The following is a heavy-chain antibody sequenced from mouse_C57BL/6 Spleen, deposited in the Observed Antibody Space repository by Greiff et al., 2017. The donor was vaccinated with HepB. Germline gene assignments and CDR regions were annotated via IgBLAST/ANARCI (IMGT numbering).Heavy chain of an antibody. J-gene: IGHJ2*01. CDR1: GYTFTSYW. CDR2: IHPNSGST. CDR3: ARRESIRGSRNY. D-gene: IGHD1-1*01. Sequence: QVQLQQPGAELVKPGASVKLSCKASGYTFTSYWMHWVKQRPGQGLEWIGMIHPNSGSTNYNEKFKSKATLTVDKSSSTAYMQLSSLTAEDSAVYYCARRESIRGSRNYWGQGTTLTVSS. V-gene: IGHV1-64*01.